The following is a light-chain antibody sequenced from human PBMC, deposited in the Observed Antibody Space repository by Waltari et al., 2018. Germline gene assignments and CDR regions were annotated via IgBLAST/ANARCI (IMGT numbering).Light chain of an antibody. CDR3: QQYDVSPIT. CDR2: GTS. CDR1: QTLGSTS. Sequence: EIVLPQSPATLSWSPGEQPTPSCRASQTLGSTSSAWYQQKPGQAPRLLIYGTSHRAPGIPVRFSGSGSGTDFTLTISRLEPDDFAVYFCQQYDVSPITFGQGTRLEMK. J-gene: IGKJ5*01. V-gene: IGKV3-20*01.